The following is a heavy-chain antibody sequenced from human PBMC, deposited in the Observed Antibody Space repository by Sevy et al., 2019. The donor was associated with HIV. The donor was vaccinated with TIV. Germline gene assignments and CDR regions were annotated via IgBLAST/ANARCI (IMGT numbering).Heavy chain of an antibody. J-gene: IGHJ5*02. D-gene: IGHD3-10*01. CDR2: INHSGST. V-gene: IGHV4-34*01. CDR1: GGSFSGYY. CDR3: ARDPGRGVHPQGFDP. Sequence: SETLSLTCAVYGGSFSGYYWSWIRQPPGKGLEWIGEINHSGSTNYNPSRKSRVTISVDTSKNQFSLKLSSVTAADTAVYYCARDPGRGVHPQGFDPWGQGTLVTVSS.